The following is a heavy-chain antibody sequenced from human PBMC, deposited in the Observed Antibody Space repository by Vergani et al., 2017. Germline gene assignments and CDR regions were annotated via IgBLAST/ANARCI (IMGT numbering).Heavy chain of an antibody. J-gene: IGHJ4*02. D-gene: IGHD5-12*01. CDR1: GYTFTSYG. CDR3: ARLGGSPRYGGYVYPFDY. V-gene: IGHV1-18*01. Sequence: QVQLVQSGAEVKKPGASVKVSCKASGYTFTSYGISWVRQAPGQGLEWMGWISAYNGNTNYAQKLQGRVTMTTDTSTSTAYMELRSLRSDDTAVYYFARLGGSPRYGGYVYPFDYWGQGTLVTVSS. CDR2: ISAYNGNT.